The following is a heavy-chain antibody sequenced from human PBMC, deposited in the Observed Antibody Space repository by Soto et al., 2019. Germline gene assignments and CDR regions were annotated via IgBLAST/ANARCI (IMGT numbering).Heavy chain of an antibody. Sequence: QVQLVQSGAEVKKPGSSVKVSCKAPGGTLSSYAINWVRQAPGQGLEWMGGIIPIFGSANYAPKFQGRVTISADKSTSTAYMEVSSLRSEDTAVYYCAGTREIPYYHGMDVWGQGTTVTVSS. CDR3: AGTREIPYYHGMDV. V-gene: IGHV1-69*06. CDR2: IIPIFGSA. J-gene: IGHJ6*02. CDR1: GGTLSSYA. D-gene: IGHD2-2*02.